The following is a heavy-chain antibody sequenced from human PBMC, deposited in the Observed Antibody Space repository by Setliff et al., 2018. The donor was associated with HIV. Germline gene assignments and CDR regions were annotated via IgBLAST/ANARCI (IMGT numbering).Heavy chain of an antibody. CDR2: AYYRSRWKN. CDR1: GDSVSSNSAI. CDR3: ARVFVGSGNYYTHYFDY. V-gene: IGHV6-1*01. J-gene: IGHJ4*02. D-gene: IGHD3-10*01. Sequence: PSQTLSLTCAIHGDSVSSNSAIWNWTRQSPSRGLEWLGTAYYRSRWKNDYAESVKGRITINADTSKNQFSLHLNSVTPEDTAVYYCARVFVGSGNYYTHYFDYWGQGTLVTVSS.